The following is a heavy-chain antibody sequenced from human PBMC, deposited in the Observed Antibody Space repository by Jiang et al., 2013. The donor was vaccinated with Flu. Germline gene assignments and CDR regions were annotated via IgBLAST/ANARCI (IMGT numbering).Heavy chain of an antibody. Sequence: YTFTSYAMHWVRQAPGQRLEWMGWISAGNGNTKYSQKFQGRVTITRDTSASTAYMELSSLRPEDTAVYYCARISSGWGDDAFDIWGQGTMVTVSS. V-gene: IGHV1-3*01. CDR1: YTFTSYA. CDR2: ISAGNGNT. D-gene: IGHD6-19*01. J-gene: IGHJ3*02. CDR3: ARISSGWGDDAFDI.